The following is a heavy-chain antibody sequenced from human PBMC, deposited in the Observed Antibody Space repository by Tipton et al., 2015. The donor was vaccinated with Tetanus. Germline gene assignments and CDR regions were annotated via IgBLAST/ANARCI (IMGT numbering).Heavy chain of an antibody. CDR1: GFSVSNNY. V-gene: IGHV3-74*01. CDR3: ARAEGTSIRYSSSWYPFVYGMDV. D-gene: IGHD6-13*01. CDR2: INSDGSST. J-gene: IGHJ6*02. Sequence: SLRLSCAASGFSVSNNYLSWVRQAPGKGLEWVSRINSDGSSTSYADSVKGRFTISRDNAKNTLYLQMNSLRAEDTAVYYCARAEGTSIRYSSSWYPFVYGMDVWGQGTTVTVSS.